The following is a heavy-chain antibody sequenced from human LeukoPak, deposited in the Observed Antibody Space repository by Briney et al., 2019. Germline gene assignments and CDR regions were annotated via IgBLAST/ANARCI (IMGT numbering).Heavy chain of an antibody. J-gene: IGHJ5*02. D-gene: IGHD3-10*01. V-gene: IGHV1-18*01. CDR2: ISAYNGNT. CDR1: GYTFTSYG. Sequence: GASVKVSCKASGYTFTSYGISWVRQAPGQGLEGMGWISAYNGNTNYAQKLQGRGTMTTDTSTSTAYMELRSLRSDDTAVYYCARRLGYGSGSENWFDPWGQGTLVTVSS. CDR3: ARRLGYGSGSENWFDP.